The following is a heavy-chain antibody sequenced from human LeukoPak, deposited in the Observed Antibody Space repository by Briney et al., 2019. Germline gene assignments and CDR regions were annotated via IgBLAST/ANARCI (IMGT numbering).Heavy chain of an antibody. CDR1: GYSVSSDYY. CDR3: ARLREYYYDSSGYSYYFDY. D-gene: IGHD3-22*01. V-gene: IGHV4-38-2*02. CDR2: IYHSGST. Sequence: PSETLSLTCTVSGYSVSSDYYWGWIRQPPGKGLEWIGSIYHSGSTYYNPSLKSRVTISVDTSKNQFSLKLSSVTAADTAVYYCARLREYYYDSSGYSYYFDYWGQGTLVTVSS. J-gene: IGHJ4*02.